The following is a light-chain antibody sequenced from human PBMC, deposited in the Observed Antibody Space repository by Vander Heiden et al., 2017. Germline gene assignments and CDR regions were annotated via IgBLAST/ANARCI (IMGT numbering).Light chain of an antibody. CDR1: SSNIGSNY. CDR2: RNN. J-gene: IGLJ3*02. V-gene: IGLV1-47*01. Sequence: QSVLTQPPSASGTPGHRVTISCSGSSSNIGSNYVYWYQQLPGTAPKLLIYRNNQRPSGVPDRFSGSKSGTSAPLAISGLRSEDEADYYCAAWDDSLSGLVFGGGTKLTVL. CDR3: AAWDDSLSGLV.